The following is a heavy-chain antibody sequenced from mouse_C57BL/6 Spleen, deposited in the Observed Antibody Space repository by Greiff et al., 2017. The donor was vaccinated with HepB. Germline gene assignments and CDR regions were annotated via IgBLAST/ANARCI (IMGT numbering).Heavy chain of an antibody. D-gene: IGHD1-1*01. CDR3: ARVDYGSSPWYFDV. V-gene: IGHV5-16*01. CDR2: INYDGSST. CDR1: GFTFSDYY. J-gene: IGHJ1*03. Sequence: EVKLMESEGGLVQPGSSMKLSCTASGFTFSDYYMAWVRQVPEKGLEWVANINYDGSSTYYLDSLKSRFIISRDNAKNILYLQMSSLKSEDTATYYCARVDYGSSPWYFDVWGTGTTVTVSS.